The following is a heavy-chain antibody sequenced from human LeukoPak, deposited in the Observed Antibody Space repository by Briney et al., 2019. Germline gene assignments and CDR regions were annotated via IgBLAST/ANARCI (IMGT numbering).Heavy chain of an antibody. CDR2: ITDNGGAT. J-gene: IGHJ6*02. CDR3: ARRVAATDYLGMDV. CDR1: GFTFSDYA. V-gene: IGHV3-64*02. Sequence: GGSLRLSCAASGFTFSDYAMHWGRQAPGKGLEYASAITDNGGATYYAGSVKGRFTISRDNSKNTLYHQMDSLRAEDMGVYYCARRVAATDYLGMDVWGQGTTVTVSS. D-gene: IGHD2-15*01.